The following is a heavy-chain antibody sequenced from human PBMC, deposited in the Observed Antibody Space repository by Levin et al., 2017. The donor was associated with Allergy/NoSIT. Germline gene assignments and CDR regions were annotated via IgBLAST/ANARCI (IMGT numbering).Heavy chain of an antibody. CDR1: GFTFSSYS. V-gene: IGHV3-48*01. CDR3: AREFTMVQGVINPAFDL. CDR2: ISSSSSTI. D-gene: IGHD3-10*01. J-gene: IGHJ5*02. Sequence: GGSLRLSCAASGFTFSSYSMNWVRQAPGRGLEWVSYISSSSSTIYYADSVKGRFTMSRDNAKKSLYLQMNSLRAEDTAVYYCAREFTMVQGVINPAFDLWGQGTLVTVSS.